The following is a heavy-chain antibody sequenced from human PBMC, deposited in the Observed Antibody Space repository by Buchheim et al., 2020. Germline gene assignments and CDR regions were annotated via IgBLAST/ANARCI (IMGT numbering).Heavy chain of an antibody. D-gene: IGHD2-2*01. CDR3: AKDQVAGVVVPAATWGEWSYYYYMDV. CDR1: GFTFSSYA. V-gene: IGHV3-23*01. CDR2: ISGSGGST. J-gene: IGHJ6*03. Sequence: EVQLLESGGGLVQPGGSLRLSCAASGFTFSSYAMSWVRQAPGKGLEWVSAISGSGGSTYYADSVKGRFTISRDNSKNTLYLQMNSLRAEDTAVYYCAKDQVAGVVVPAATWGEWSYYYYMDVWGKGTT.